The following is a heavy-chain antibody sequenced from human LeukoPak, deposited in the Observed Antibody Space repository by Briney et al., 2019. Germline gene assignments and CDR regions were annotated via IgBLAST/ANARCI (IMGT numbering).Heavy chain of an antibody. Sequence: GGSLRLSCAASGFTFSSYGMHWVRQAPGKGLEWVAFIRYDGSNKYYADSVKGRFTISRDNSKNTLYLQMNSLRAEDTAVYYCAKDYSRSSGSRFPDYYYYMDVWGKGTTVTISS. CDR2: IRYDGSNK. CDR3: AKDYSRSSGSRFPDYYYYMDV. J-gene: IGHJ6*03. V-gene: IGHV3-30*02. D-gene: IGHD3-10*01. CDR1: GFTFSSYG.